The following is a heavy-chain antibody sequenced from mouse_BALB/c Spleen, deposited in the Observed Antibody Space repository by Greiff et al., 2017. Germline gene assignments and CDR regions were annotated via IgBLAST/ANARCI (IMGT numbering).Heavy chain of an antibody. Sequence: EVKLMESGPGLVKPSQSLSLTCTVTGYSITSDYAWNWIRQFPGNKLEWMGYISYSGSTSYNPSLKSRISITRDTSKNQFFLQLNSVTTEDTATYYCARSGRDYAWFAYWGQGTLVTVSA. V-gene: IGHV3-2*02. D-gene: IGHD2-4*01. CDR1: GYSITSDYA. CDR2: ISYSGST. J-gene: IGHJ3*01. CDR3: ARSGRDYAWFAY.